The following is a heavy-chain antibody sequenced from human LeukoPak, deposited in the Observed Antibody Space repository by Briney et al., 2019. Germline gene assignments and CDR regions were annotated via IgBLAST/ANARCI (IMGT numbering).Heavy chain of an antibody. Sequence: SVKVSCKASGGTFSSYAISWVRQAPGQGLEWMGRIIPIFGTANYAQKFQGRVTITTDESTSTAYMELSSLRSEDTAVYYCAKSGYSGYANYYYYYMDVWGKGTTVTVSS. CDR2: IIPIFGTA. D-gene: IGHD5-12*01. CDR3: AKSGYSGYANYYYYYMDV. J-gene: IGHJ6*03. V-gene: IGHV1-69*05. CDR1: GGTFSSYA.